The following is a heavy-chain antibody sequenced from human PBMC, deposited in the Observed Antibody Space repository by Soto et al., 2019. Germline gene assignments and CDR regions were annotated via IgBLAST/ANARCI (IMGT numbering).Heavy chain of an antibody. J-gene: IGHJ4*02. CDR2: IYYSGTT. CDR1: GDSIGRGGYY. CDR3: TRVGCSGGSCYSLDY. D-gene: IGHD2-15*01. Sequence: HVELQESGPGLVKPSETLSLTCNVSGDSIGRGGYYWSWIRQHPGKGLEWLGHIYYSGTTFYNPSLKTRITMSVDRSHNQFSLTLSSVTAADTAVYYCTRVGCSGGSCYSLDYWGQGTLVTVSS. V-gene: IGHV4-31*03.